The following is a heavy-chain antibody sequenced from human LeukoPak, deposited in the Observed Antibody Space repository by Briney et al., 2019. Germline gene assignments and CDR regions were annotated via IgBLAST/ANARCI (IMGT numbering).Heavy chain of an antibody. CDR1: GGSFSDFY. V-gene: IGHV4-34*01. D-gene: IGHD3-10*01. J-gene: IGHJ6*03. CDR3: AKTRGVITLDGYHYYIDV. Sequence: PSETLSLTCAVYGGSFSDFYCTWIRQPPGKGLEWIGEINHSGNTKYNPSLKSRVTILLDTSKNQFSLKVRSVTAADTAVYYCAKTRGVITLDGYHYYIDVWGKGTTVTVSS. CDR2: INHSGNT.